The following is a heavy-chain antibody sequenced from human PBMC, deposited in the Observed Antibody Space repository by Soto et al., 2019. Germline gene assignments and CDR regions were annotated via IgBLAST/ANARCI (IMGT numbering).Heavy chain of an antibody. Sequence: QVQLQESGPGLVEPSQTLSLTCTVSGGSISSGGYYWSWIRQHPGKGLEWIGYIYYSGSTYYNPSLKSRVTISVDTSKNQFSLKLSSVTAADTAVYYCARDKAAAGLFDYWGQGTLVTVSS. CDR3: ARDKAAAGLFDY. CDR2: IYYSGST. V-gene: IGHV4-31*03. CDR1: GGSISSGGYY. J-gene: IGHJ4*02. D-gene: IGHD6-13*01.